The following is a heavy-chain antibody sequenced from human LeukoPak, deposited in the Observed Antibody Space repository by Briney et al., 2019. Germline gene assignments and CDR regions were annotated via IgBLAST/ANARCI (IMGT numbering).Heavy chain of an antibody. V-gene: IGHV4-34*01. Sequence: SETLSLTCAVYGGSFSGYYWSWIRQPPGKGLEWIGEINHSGSTNYNPSPKSRVTISVDTSKNQFSLKLSSVTAADTAVYYCARGGFIAARPIFGDYWGQGTLVTVSS. J-gene: IGHJ4*02. CDR1: GGSFSGYY. D-gene: IGHD6-6*01. CDR3: ARGGFIAARPIFGDY. CDR2: INHSGST.